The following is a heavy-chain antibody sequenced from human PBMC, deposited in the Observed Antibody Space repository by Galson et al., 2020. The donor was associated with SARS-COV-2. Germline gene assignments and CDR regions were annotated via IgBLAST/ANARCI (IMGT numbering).Heavy chain of an antibody. CDR3: ARKDYYGSGNDV. Sequence: GSLRLSCAASGFIFGDYGMTWVRQVPGKGLEWVSGINWSGGTTVYADSVKGRFTISRDNAKNSLYLQMSSLRVEDTAFYYCARKDYYGSGNDVWGQGTTVTVSS. D-gene: IGHD3-10*01. CDR2: INWSGGTT. CDR1: GFIFGDYG. J-gene: IGHJ6*02. V-gene: IGHV3-20*04.